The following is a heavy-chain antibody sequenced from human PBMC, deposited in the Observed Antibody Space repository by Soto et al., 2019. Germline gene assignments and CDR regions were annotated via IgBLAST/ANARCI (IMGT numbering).Heavy chain of an antibody. CDR3: AKSSTADFRYPCMDV. J-gene: IGHJ6*02. CDR2: INWDGDST. V-gene: IGHV3-43*01. D-gene: IGHD1-1*01. CDR1: GFNLDDYT. Sequence: EVHLVESGGVVVQPGGSRRLSCAASGFNLDDYTFHWVRQPPGKGLEWVSLINWDGDSTYYADSVKGRFTISRDSSKNFLYLQMNRLTAEDTALYFCAKSSTADFRYPCMDVWGQGTTVTVSS.